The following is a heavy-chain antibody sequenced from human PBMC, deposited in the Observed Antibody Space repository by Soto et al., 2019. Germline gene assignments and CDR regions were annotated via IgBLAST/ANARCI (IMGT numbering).Heavy chain of an antibody. J-gene: IGHJ6*02. CDR1: GFTFSDYY. V-gene: IGHV3-72*01. Sequence: EVQLVESGGGLVQPGGSLRLSCAASGFTFSDYYMEWVRQAPGKGLEWVARSRNKDNRYTTEHATSVQGRFTISRDESKNLLYLQMNSLKTEDTARYYCVRTLPLMDVLGQGTTVTGSS. CDR3: VRTLPLMDV. D-gene: IGHD1-26*01. CDR2: SRNKDNRYTT.